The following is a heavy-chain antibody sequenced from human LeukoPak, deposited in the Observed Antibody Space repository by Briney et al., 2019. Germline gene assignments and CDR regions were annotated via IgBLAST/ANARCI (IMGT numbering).Heavy chain of an antibody. V-gene: IGHV4-4*07. CDR2: IYTSGST. CDR1: GGSISSYY. D-gene: IGHD3-3*01. J-gene: IGHJ5*02. CDR3: ARDWLWSGYYNWFDP. Sequence: SETLSLTCTVSGGSISSYYWSWIRQPAGKGLEWIGRIYTSGSTNYNPSLKSRVTMSVDTSKNQFSLKLSSVTAADTAVYYCARDWLWSGYYNWFDPWGQGTLVTVSS.